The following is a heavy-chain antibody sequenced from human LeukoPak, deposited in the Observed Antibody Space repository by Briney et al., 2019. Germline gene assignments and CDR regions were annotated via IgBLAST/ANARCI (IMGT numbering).Heavy chain of an antibody. V-gene: IGHV4-59*01. CDR3: ARVVPCNFWRGHQLDV. CDR1: GGSISSYY. D-gene: IGHD3-3*01. CDR2: IYYSGST. Sequence: WETLSLTCTVSGGSISSYYWSWIRQPPGKGLEWIGYIYYSGSTNYNPSPTSRFTISLDTSKNQFSLKLSSVTAADTGGYYCARVVPCNFWRGHQLDVWRGGPTVTVSS. J-gene: IGHJ6*01.